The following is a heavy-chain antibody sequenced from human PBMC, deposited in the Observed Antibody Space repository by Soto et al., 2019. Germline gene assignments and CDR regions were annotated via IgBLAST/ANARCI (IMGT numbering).Heavy chain of an antibody. V-gene: IGHV3-23*01. CDR2: ISYSGGSK. CDR1: GVIVSSYA. Sequence: GGALRLSCAASGVIVSSYACNWVRQAPGKGLEWVSGISYSGGSKNYADSVTGRFTFSRDNSKNTLYLQMDSLRAEDTAVYYCAKSPGSHYYYAMDVRGQGTTVTVPS. CDR3: AKSPGSHYYYAMDV. J-gene: IGHJ6*02.